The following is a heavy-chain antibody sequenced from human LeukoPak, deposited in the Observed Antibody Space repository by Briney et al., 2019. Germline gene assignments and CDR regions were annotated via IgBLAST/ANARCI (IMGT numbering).Heavy chain of an antibody. Sequence: GGSLRLSCAASGFTFSSYAMSWVRQTPGKGLEWVSAISGSGGSTYYADSVKGRFTISRDNSKNTLYLQMNSLRAEDTAVYYRPKDSRLSGSYPPIPRYYLDYWGQGTLVTVSS. V-gene: IGHV3-23*01. CDR2: ISGSGGST. D-gene: IGHD1-26*01. CDR3: PKDSRLSGSYPPIPRYYLDY. CDR1: GFTFSSYA. J-gene: IGHJ4*02.